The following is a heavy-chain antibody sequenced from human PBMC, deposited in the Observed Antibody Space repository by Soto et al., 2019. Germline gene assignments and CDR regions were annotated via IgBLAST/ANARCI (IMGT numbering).Heavy chain of an antibody. J-gene: IGHJ6*02. D-gene: IGHD2-2*01. CDR1: GGTFSRYS. CDR2: IIPIFGIA. V-gene: IGHV1-69*08. CDR3: AREDRDRETGLVPAAIDGMDV. Sequence: QVQLAQSGAEVKKPGSSVKVSCKASGGTFSRYSITWVRQAPGHGLEWIGRIIPIFGIASYAQKFQGRVTITADESPSTAYMELSSLRSDDTAVYYCAREDRDRETGLVPAAIDGMDVWGQGTTVTVSS.